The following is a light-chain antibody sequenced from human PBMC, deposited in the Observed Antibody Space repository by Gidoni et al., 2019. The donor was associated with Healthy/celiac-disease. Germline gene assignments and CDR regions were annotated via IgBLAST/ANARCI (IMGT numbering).Light chain of an antibody. J-gene: IGKJ1*01. Sequence: EIVLTQSPGTLSLSPGERATLSCRASQSVSSYLAWYQQKPGQAPRLLIYAASNRATGIPDRFSVSGSGTDFTLTISRLEPEDFAVYYCQQYLSFWTFGQGTKVEIK. CDR2: AAS. CDR1: QSVSSY. CDR3: QQYLSFWT. V-gene: IGKV3-20*01.